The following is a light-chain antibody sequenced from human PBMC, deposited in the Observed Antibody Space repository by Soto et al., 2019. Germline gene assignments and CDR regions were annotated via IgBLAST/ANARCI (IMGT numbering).Light chain of an antibody. CDR3: QQYNNWPPGT. Sequence: VMTQSPATLSVSPGERATLSCRASQSVSTNLAWYQHKPGQAPRLLIYDASTRATGIPARFSGSGSGTEFTLIISSLQSEDFAIYYCQQYNNWPPGTFGQGTKVDIK. CDR1: QSVSTN. V-gene: IGKV3-15*01. J-gene: IGKJ1*01. CDR2: DAS.